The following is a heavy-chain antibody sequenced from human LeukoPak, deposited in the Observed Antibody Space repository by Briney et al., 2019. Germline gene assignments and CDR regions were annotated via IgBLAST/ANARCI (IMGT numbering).Heavy chain of an antibody. Sequence: GGSLRLSCAASGFTVSTNYMSWVRQAPGKGLEWVSTPYSGGGTLYADSVKGRFTISRDNSKNTLYLQMNSLRAEDTAVYYCASLAGSARGAFDIWGQGTMVTVSS. V-gene: IGHV3-66*01. CDR1: GFTVSTNY. CDR3: ASLAGSARGAFDI. CDR2: PYSGGGT. J-gene: IGHJ3*02. D-gene: IGHD3-10*01.